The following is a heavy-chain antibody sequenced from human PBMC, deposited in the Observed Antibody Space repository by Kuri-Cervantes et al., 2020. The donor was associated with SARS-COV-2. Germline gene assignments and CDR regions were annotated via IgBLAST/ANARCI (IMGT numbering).Heavy chain of an antibody. J-gene: IGHJ6*03. CDR1: GFTFSSYG. Sequence: GGSLRLSCAASGFTFSSYGMHWVRQAPGKGLGWVAFIRYDGSNKYYADSVKGRFTISRDNSKNTLYLQMNSPRAEDTAVYYCAKTAGSGSYHYYYYYMDVWGKGTTVTVSS. V-gene: IGHV3-30*02. CDR3: AKTAGSGSYHYYYYYMDV. D-gene: IGHD1-26*01. CDR2: IRYDGSNK.